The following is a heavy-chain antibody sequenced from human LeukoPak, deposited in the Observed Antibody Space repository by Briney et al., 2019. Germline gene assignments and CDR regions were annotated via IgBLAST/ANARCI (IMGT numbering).Heavy chain of an antibody. CDR3: AGSPGQWYYVFGSGDANWFDP. V-gene: IGHV3-74*01. J-gene: IGHJ5*02. D-gene: IGHD3-3*01. CDR2: INSDGSST. Sequence: GGSLRLSCAASGFTFSSYWMHWVRQAPGKGLVWVSRINSDGSSTSYADYVKGRFTISRDNAKNTLYLQMNSLRTEETPVYYCAGSPGQWYYVFGSGDANWFDPWGQGTLVTVPS. CDR1: GFTFSSYW.